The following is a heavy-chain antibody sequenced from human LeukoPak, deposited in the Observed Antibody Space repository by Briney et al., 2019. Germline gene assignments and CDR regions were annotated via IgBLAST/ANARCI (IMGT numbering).Heavy chain of an antibody. D-gene: IGHD3-9*01. CDR2: IYYSGDT. CDR1: GGSISSTGYY. Sequence: PSETLSLTCTVSGGSISSTGYYWGWIRQPPGKGLEWIGSIYYSGDTNYNPSLKSQVTISVDTSKNQFSLKLSSVTAADTAVCYCARSDLTDYYYYYMDVWGKGTTVTVSS. V-gene: IGHV4-39*07. CDR3: ARSDLTDYYYYYMDV. J-gene: IGHJ6*03.